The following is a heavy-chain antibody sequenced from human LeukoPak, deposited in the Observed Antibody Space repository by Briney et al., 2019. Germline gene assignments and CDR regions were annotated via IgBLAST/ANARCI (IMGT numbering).Heavy chain of an antibody. CDR3: ARGRNGQRYCSSTSCYDPYYYYGMDV. V-gene: IGHV4-34*01. CDR2: INHSGST. D-gene: IGHD2-2*01. CDR1: GWSFSGYY. J-gene: IGHJ6*02. Sequence: SETLSLTCAVYGWSFSGYYWSWIRQPPGKGLEWIGEINHSGSTNYNPSLKSRVTISVDTSKNQFSLKLSSVTAADTAVYYCARGRNGQRYCSSTSCYDPYYYYGMDVWGQGTTVTVSS.